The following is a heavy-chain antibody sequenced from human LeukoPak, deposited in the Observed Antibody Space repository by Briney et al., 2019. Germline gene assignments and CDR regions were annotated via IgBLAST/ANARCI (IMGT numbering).Heavy chain of an antibody. J-gene: IGHJ4*02. CDR3: ATTTIRLGY. CDR1: GGSISSSSHY. CDR2: MCYRGST. D-gene: IGHD1-26*01. Sequence: SETLSLTCTVSGGSISSSSHYWGWIRQPPGKGLEWIGSMCYRGSTYHNPSLKSRVTISVDTSKNQFSLKLSSVTAADMAVYYCATTTIRLGYWGQGTLVTVSS. V-gene: IGHV4-39*07.